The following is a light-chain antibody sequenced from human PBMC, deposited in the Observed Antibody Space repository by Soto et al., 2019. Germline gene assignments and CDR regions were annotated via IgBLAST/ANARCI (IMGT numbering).Light chain of an antibody. V-gene: IGLV1-51*01. CDR1: SSNIGNNY. Sequence: QAVLTQPPSVSAAPGQTVSISCSGSSSNIGNNYVSWYQQLPGTAPKLLIYDNNERPSGIPDRFSGSKSGTSATLVITGLQTGDEADYYCGTWDSSLTAGVFGEGTKLTVL. CDR2: DNN. J-gene: IGLJ3*02. CDR3: GTWDSSLTAGV.